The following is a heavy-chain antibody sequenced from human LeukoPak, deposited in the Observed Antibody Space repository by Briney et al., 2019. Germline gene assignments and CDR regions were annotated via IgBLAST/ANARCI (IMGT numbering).Heavy chain of an antibody. D-gene: IGHD5-24*01. CDR2: INPSGGST. J-gene: IGHJ4*02. Sequence: ASVNVSCTASGYTFTIYYMHWVRQAPGQGLEWMGIINPSGGSTSYAQKFQDRVTMTRDTSTSTVYMELSSLRSEDTAVYYCARGSRDMADYWGQGTLVTVSS. CDR1: GYTFTIYY. V-gene: IGHV1-46*01. CDR3: ARGSRDMADY.